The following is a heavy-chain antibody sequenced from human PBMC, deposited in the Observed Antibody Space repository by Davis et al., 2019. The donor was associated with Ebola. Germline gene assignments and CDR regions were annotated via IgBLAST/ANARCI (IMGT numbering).Heavy chain of an antibody. V-gene: IGHV4-34*01. Sequence: PSETLSLTCAVYGGSFSGYYWSWIRQPPGKGLEWIGEINHSGSTNYNPSLKSRVTISVDTSKNQFSLKLSSVTAADTAVYYCARTLRVVPAQNYYYYGMDVWGQGTTVTVSS. CDR1: GGSFSGYY. CDR3: ARTLRVVPAQNYYYYGMDV. J-gene: IGHJ6*02. CDR2: INHSGST. D-gene: IGHD2-2*01.